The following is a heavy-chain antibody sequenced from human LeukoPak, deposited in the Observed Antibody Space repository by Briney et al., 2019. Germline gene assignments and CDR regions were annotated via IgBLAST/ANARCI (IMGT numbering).Heavy chain of an antibody. CDR3: AYSFYSSSLFDY. D-gene: IGHD6-13*01. CDR2: IYWNDDK. Sequence: ESGPTLVNPTQTLTLTCTFSGFSLSTSGVGVGWIRQPPGKALEWLALIYWNDDKRYSPSLKSRLTITKDTSKNQVVLTMTNMDPVDTATYYCAYSFYSSSLFDYWGQGTLVTVSS. V-gene: IGHV2-5*01. J-gene: IGHJ4*02. CDR1: GFSLSTSGVG.